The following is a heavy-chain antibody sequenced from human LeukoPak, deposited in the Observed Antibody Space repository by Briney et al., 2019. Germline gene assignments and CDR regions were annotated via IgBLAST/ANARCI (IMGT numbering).Heavy chain of an antibody. D-gene: IGHD2-15*01. CDR1: GFPLSRDG. Sequence: PGGSLRLSCAPSGFPLSRDGMHGVPEAPGRSVERGVDIWYDGNNTYYADSEKRRFTISRDNTKNTIYLQQNTLRAEATAVYYCARDFCSGGSSYPDAFDIWGEGTMVTVSS. J-gene: IGHJ3*02. V-gene: IGHV3-33*01. CDR3: ARDFCSGGSSYPDAFDI. CDR2: IWYDGNNT.